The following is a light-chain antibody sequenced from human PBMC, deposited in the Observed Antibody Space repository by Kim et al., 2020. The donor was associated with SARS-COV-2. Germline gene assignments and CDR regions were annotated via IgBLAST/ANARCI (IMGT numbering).Light chain of an antibody. J-gene: IGLJ2*01. V-gene: IGLV1-44*01. CDR2: SND. Sequence: SVLTQPPSASGTPGQRVTISCSGSRSNIGSNAVNWYQQLPGTAPKLLIYSNDHRPSGVPDRFSGSKSGTSASLAISRLQSEDEADYYCAAWDDSLNGVIFGGGTQLTVL. CDR1: RSNIGSNA. CDR3: AAWDDSLNGVI.